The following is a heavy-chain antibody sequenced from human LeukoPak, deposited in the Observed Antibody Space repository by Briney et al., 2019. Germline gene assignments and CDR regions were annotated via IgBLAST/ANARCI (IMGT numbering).Heavy chain of an antibody. D-gene: IGHD3-10*01. CDR1: GSTFSSYG. Sequence: GGSLRLSCAASGSTFSSYGMHWVRQAPGKGLEWVSFTDTSGNYIYYVDSVKGRFTIYRENDKNLVFLKMNGLRAEELAVYYCARGRSITLLRGVAMSDGFDIWGQGAMVAVSS. CDR2: TDTSGNYI. CDR3: ARGRSITLLRGVAMSDGFDI. J-gene: IGHJ3*02. V-gene: IGHV3-21*01.